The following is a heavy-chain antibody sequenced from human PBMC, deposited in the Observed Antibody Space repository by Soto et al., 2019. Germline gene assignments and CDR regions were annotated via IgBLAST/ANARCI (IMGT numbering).Heavy chain of an antibody. Sequence: ASVKVSCKASGYTFTSYGISWVRQAPGQGLEWMGWISAYNGNTNYAQKLQGRVTMTTDTSTSTAYMELRSLRSDDTAVYYCARDIESVTSKHFFYYYAMDVWGQGPPVTVSS. J-gene: IGHJ6*02. V-gene: IGHV1-18*04. D-gene: IGHD2-8*01. CDR1: GYTFTSYG. CDR2: ISAYNGNT. CDR3: ARDIESVTSKHFFYYYAMDV.